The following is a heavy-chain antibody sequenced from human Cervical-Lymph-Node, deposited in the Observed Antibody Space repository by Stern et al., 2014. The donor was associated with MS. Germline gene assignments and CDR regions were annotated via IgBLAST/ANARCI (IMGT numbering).Heavy chain of an antibody. D-gene: IGHD6-19*01. CDR3: ARHVYSSGWYLDY. Sequence: EVHLVESGAEVKKPGESLKISCKGSGYSFTSYWIGWVRQMPGKGLEWMGIIYPGDSDTRYSPSFQGQVTFSADKSISTAYLQWSSLKASDTAMYYCARHVYSSGWYLDYWGQGTLVTVSS. CDR1: GYSFTSYW. J-gene: IGHJ4*02. CDR2: IYPGDSDT. V-gene: IGHV5-51*01.